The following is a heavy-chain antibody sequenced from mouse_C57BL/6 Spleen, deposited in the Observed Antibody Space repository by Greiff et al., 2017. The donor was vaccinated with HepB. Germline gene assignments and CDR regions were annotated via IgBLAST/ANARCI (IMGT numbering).Heavy chain of an antibody. V-gene: IGHV5-6*01. D-gene: IGHD2-1*01. J-gene: IGHJ3*01. CDR2: ISSGGSYT. CDR1: GFTFSSYG. CDR3: ARLGGNYDGLAY. Sequence: EVNLVESGGDLVKPGGSLKLSCAASGFTFSSYGMSWVRQTPDKRLEWVATISSGGSYTYYPDSVKGRFTISRDNAKNTLYLQMSSLKSEDTAMYYCARLGGNYDGLAYWGQGTLVTVSA.